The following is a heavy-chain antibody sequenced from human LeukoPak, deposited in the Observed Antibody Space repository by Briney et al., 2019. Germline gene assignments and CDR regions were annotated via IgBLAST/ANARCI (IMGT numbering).Heavy chain of an antibody. CDR3: ATVSYVWGSYRSNWFDP. Sequence: ASVKVSCKVSGYTLTELFMHWVRQAPGKGLEWMGGFDPEDGETIYAQKFQGRVTMTEDTSTDTAYMELSSLRSEDTAVYYCATVSYVWGSYRSNWFDPWGQGTLVTVSS. CDR1: GYTLTELF. CDR2: FDPEDGET. V-gene: IGHV1-24*01. D-gene: IGHD3-16*02. J-gene: IGHJ5*02.